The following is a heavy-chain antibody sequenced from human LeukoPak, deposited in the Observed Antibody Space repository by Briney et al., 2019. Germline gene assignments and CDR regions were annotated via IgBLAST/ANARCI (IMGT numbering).Heavy chain of an antibody. CDR1: GYSFTSHD. V-gene: IGHV1-8*01. CDR2: MNPNSGNT. D-gene: IGHD6-13*01. Sequence: GASVKVSCKASGYSFTSHDINWVRQAPGQGLEWMGWMNPNSGNTGYAQKFQDRVTMTRNTSIRTAYLELSSLGSEDTVMYYCASALKRGSAGTLIDHWGQGTLVTVSS. CDR3: ASALKRGSAGTLIDH. J-gene: IGHJ4*02.